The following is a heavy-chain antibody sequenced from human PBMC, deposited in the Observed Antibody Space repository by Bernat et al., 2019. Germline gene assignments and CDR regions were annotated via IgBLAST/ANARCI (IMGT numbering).Heavy chain of an antibody. CDR1: GGTFSSYA. V-gene: IGHV1-69*06. D-gene: IGHD3-16*02. CDR3: ASGVITFGGVIVDDYYDYGMDV. Sequence: QVQLVQSGAEVKKPGSSVKVSCKASGGTFSSYAISWVRQAPGQGLEWMGGIIPIFGTANYAQKLQGRVTITTDKSTSTAYMELSSLRSEDTAVYYCASGVITFGGVIVDDYYDYGMDVWGKGTTVTASS. CDR2: IIPIFGTA. J-gene: IGHJ6*04.